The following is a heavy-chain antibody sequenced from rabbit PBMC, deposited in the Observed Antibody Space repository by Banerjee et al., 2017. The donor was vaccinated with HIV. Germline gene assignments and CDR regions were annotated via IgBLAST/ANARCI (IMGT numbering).Heavy chain of an antibody. Sequence: QEQLVEYGGDLVKPGASLTLTCTASGFSFSSSYYMCWVRQAPGKGLEWIACIYAGSSGSTYYASWAKGRFTISKTSSTTVTLQMTSLTAADTATYFCARNYAGYAGYGYAYLWGQGTLVTVS. J-gene: IGHJ6*01. CDR2: IYAGSSGST. D-gene: IGHD6-1*01. CDR3: ARNYAGYAGYGYAYL. V-gene: IGHV1S45*01. CDR1: GFSFSSSYY.